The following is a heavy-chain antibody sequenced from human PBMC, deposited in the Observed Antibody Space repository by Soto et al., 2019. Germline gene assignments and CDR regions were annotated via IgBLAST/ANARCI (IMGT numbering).Heavy chain of an antibody. CDR1: GGTFSSYT. CDR2: IIPILGIA. CDR3: ARNGGKGGDYETTRLEY. V-gene: IGHV1-69*02. D-gene: IGHD4-17*01. Sequence: QVQLVQSGAEVKKPGSSVKVSCKASGGTFSSYTISWVRQAPGQGLEWMGRIIPILGIANYAQKFQGRVTITADKSTSKAYMELSSLRSEDTAVYYCARNGGKGGDYETTRLEYWGQGTLVTVSS. J-gene: IGHJ4*02.